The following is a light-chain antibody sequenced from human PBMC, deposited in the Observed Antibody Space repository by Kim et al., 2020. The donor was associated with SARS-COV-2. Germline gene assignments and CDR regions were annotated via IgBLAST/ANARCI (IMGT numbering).Light chain of an antibody. J-gene: IGKJ2*03. CDR2: SES. Sequence: GEIDTITCRTIQSVSRSCLAEYQKKPRQAPRLLVYSESGRGTGIPDRVSCSGSGTDFTLTIRRLEPEEFEVYYCQQYGSSPPVYSFGQGTKLEI. CDR1: QSVSRSC. CDR3: QQYGSSPPVYS. V-gene: IGKV3-20*01.